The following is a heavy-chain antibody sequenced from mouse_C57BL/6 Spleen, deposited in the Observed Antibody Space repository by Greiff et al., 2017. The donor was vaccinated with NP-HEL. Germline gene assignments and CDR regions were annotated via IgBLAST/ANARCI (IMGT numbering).Heavy chain of an antibody. CDR1: GFSLTSYG. J-gene: IGHJ4*01. D-gene: IGHD2-2*01. V-gene: IGHV2-2*01. CDR2: IWSGGST. Sequence: QVQLQQSGPGLVQPSQSLSITCTVSGFSLTSYGVHWVRQSPGKGLEWLGVIWSGGSTDYNAAFISRLSISKDNPKSQVFFKMNSLQADDTAIYYCARSLYGYPYAMDYWGQGTSVTVSS. CDR3: ARSLYGYPYAMDY.